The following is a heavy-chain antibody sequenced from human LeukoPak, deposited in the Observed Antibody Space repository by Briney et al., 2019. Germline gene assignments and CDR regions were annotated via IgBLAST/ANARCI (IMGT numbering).Heavy chain of an antibody. Sequence: PSETLSLTCTVSGGSISSSIYYWGWIRQPPGRGLEWIGSIYYSGSTYYNPSLKSRVTISVDTSKNQFSLKLSSVTAADTAVYYCARDQSDFWSGYYYYYYMDVWGKGTTVTVSS. V-gene: IGHV4-39*07. CDR1: GGSISSSIYY. D-gene: IGHD3-3*01. J-gene: IGHJ6*03. CDR3: ARDQSDFWSGYYYYYYMDV. CDR2: IYYSGST.